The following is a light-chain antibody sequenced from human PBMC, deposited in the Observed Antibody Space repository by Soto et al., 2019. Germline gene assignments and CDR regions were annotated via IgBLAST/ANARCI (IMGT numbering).Light chain of an antibody. Sequence: EIVMTQSPATLSVSPGERATLSCRASQSVGSDLAWYQQKPGQAPRLLIYGVSSRATGIPDRFSGSGSGTDFTLTISRLEPEDFAVYYCQQYGSSLFTFGPGTKVDIK. CDR1: QSVGSD. V-gene: IGKV3-20*01. J-gene: IGKJ3*01. CDR3: QQYGSSLFT. CDR2: GVS.